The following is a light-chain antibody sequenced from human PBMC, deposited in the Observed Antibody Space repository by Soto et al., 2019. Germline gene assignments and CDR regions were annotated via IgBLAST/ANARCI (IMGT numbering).Light chain of an antibody. Sequence: ESVLTQSPGTLSLSPGERATLSCRASQNIIGNYLAWYQQKPGQAPRLLIYGASNRATGVPDRFSGSYSGTDFSLTITRLEPEDFAVYYCEQHVNSVYIFGQGTRLEIK. J-gene: IGKJ2*01. CDR1: QNIIGNY. V-gene: IGKV3-20*01. CDR2: GAS. CDR3: EQHVNSVYI.